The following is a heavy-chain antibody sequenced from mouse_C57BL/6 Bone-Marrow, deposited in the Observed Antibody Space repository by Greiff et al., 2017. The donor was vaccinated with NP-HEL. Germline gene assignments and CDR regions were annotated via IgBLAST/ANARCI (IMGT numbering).Heavy chain of an antibody. V-gene: IGHV14-4*01. CDR2: IDPENGDT. CDR1: GFNIKDDY. Sequence: VQLQQSGAELVRPGASVKLSCTASGFNIKDDYMHWVKQRPEQGLEWIGWIDPENGDTEYASKFQGKATITADTSSNTAYLQLSSLTSEDTAVYYCTTRPRDYWGQGTTLTVSS. CDR3: TTRPRDY. J-gene: IGHJ2*01.